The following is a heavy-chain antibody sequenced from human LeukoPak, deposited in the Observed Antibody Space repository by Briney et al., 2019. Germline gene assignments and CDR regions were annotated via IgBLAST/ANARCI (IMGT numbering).Heavy chain of an antibody. J-gene: IGHJ4*02. CDR1: GYTFTSYG. Sequence: ASVTVSCKASGYTFTSYGISWLRQAPGQGLEWMGWISAYNGNTNYAQKLQGRVTMTTDTSTSTAYMELRSLRSDDAAVYYCAREVSMVRGVIPIAYDYWGQGTLVTVSS. D-gene: IGHD3-10*01. CDR2: ISAYNGNT. CDR3: AREVSMVRGVIPIAYDY. V-gene: IGHV1-18*01.